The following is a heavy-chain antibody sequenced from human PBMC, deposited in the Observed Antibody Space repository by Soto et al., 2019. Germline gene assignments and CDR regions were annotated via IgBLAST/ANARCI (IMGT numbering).Heavy chain of an antibody. D-gene: IGHD6-13*01. J-gene: IGHJ4*02. CDR3: ARHQDPMDSSSGWYD. CDR2: IYPGDSDT. CDR1: GYSFTSYW. V-gene: IGHV5-51*01. Sequence: GESLKISCKGSGYSFTSYWIGWVRPMPGKGLKWMGIIYPGDSDTRYSPSFQGQVTISADKSISTAYLQWSSLKASDTAMYYCARHQDPMDSSSGWYDWGQGTLVTVSS.